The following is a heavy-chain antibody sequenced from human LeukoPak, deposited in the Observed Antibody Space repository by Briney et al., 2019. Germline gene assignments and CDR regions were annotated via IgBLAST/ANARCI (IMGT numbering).Heavy chain of an antibody. J-gene: IGHJ4*02. Sequence: ASVKVSCKASGYTFTSYGISWVRQAPGQGLEWMGWISAYNGNTNYAQKLQGRVTMTTGTSTSTTYMELRSLRSDDTAVYYCALVVPAADNFDYWGQGTLVTVSS. V-gene: IGHV1-18*01. CDR3: ALVVPAADNFDY. CDR1: GYTFTSYG. CDR2: ISAYNGNT. D-gene: IGHD2-2*01.